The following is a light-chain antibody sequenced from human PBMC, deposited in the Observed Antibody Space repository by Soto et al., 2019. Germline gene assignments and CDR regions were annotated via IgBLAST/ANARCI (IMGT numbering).Light chain of an antibody. V-gene: IGKV3-11*01. J-gene: IGKJ5*01. CDR3: QQRSNWIT. CDR2: DAS. Sequence: VLTQSPATLSLFPGERATLSCRASQSVGSSLAWYQHKPGQAPRLLLYDASNRAAGIPARFSGSWSGTDLTLTISSLEPEDFAVYYCQQRSNWITFGQGTRLEIE. CDR1: QSVGSS.